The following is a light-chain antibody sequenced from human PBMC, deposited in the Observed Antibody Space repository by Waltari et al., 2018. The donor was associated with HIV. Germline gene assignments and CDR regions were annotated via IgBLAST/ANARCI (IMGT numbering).Light chain of an antibody. CDR2: ATI. V-gene: IGLV1-40*01. CDR1: RSNIGAGYD. CDR3: QSYDSSLTMV. Sequence: QSVLTQPPSVSGAPGQRVTISCPGGRSNIGAGYDVHWYQRLPGTAPKLLIFATINRPSGVPDRFSGSSSGTSASLAITGLQAEDEADYYCQSYDSSLTMVFGGGTKVTVL. J-gene: IGLJ2*01.